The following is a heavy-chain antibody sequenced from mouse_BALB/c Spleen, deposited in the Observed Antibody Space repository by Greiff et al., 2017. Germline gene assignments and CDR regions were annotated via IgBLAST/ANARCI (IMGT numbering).Heavy chain of an antibody. CDR3: ARDSAGYGFAY. D-gene: IGHD1-2*01. V-gene: IGHV5-6-3*01. Sequence: EVMLVESGGGLVQPGGSLKLSCAASGFTFSSYGMSWVRQTPDKRLELVATINSNGGSTYYPDSVKGRFTISRDNAKNTLYLQMSSLKSEDTAMYYCARDSAGYGFAYWGQETLVTVSA. CDR1: GFTFSSYG. J-gene: IGHJ3*01. CDR2: INSNGGST.